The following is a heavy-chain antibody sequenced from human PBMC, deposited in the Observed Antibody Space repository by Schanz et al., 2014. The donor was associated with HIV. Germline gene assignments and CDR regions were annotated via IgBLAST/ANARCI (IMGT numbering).Heavy chain of an antibody. J-gene: IGHJ4*02. D-gene: IGHD1-26*01. CDR1: GGTLSNYA. CDR3: ARGRYSGSYYNY. Sequence: QVQLVQSGAEVKKTGSPVKVSCKAFGGTLSNYAISWVRQAPGQGLEWLGLIMPKFGTENYAQKYQGRVTLTADATTAYMDLSSLRSEDTAVYYCARGRYSGSYYNYWGQGTLVTVSS. CDR2: IMPKFGTE. V-gene: IGHV1-69*01.